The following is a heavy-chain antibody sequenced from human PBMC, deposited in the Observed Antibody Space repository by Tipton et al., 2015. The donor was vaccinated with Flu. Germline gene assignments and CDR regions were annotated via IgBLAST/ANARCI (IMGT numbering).Heavy chain of an antibody. V-gene: IGHV4-38-2*02. J-gene: IGHJ6*02. CDR3: ARDQGFGGGLAYDYHLLDV. Sequence: TLSLTCTVSGDSIRSDYYWGWIRQFPGKGLEWIGTVSRTGSTIYNPSLKSRVTISIDTSKNQFSLNMNSVTAADTAVYYCARDQGFGGGLAYDYHLLDVWGQGTTVTVSS. D-gene: IGHD5-12*01. CDR2: VSRTGST. CDR1: GDSIRSDYY.